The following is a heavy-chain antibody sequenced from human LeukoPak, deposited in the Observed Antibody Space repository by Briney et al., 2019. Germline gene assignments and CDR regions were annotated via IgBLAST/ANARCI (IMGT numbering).Heavy chain of an antibody. CDR3: AKDPYRASSGLVDY. D-gene: IGHD5-12*01. V-gene: IGHV3-23*01. CDR2: ISGNCGTT. CDR1: GFTFSNYA. J-gene: IGHJ4*02. Sequence: GGSLRLSCATSGFTFSNYAVSWVRQAPGKGREWVSSISGNCGTTYYADSVKGRFTISRDNSKNTLYLQMNSLRAEDTAVYYCAKDPYRASSGLVDYWGQGTLVTVSS.